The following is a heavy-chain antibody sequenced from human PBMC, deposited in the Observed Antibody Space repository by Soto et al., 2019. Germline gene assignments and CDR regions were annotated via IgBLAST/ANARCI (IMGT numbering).Heavy chain of an antibody. V-gene: IGHV1-69*13. Sequence: GASVKVSCKAFGGTFSIYAISWVRQAPGQGLEWMGGIIPIFGTANYAQKFQGRVTITADESTSTAYMELSSLRFEDTAVYYCARDLGDSSSWYSLDYWGQGTLVTVSS. D-gene: IGHD6-13*01. CDR1: GGTFSIYA. CDR3: ARDLGDSSSWYSLDY. J-gene: IGHJ4*02. CDR2: IIPIFGTA.